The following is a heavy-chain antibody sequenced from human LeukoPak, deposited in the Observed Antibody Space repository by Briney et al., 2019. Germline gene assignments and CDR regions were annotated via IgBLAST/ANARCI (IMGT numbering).Heavy chain of an antibody. Sequence: GGSLRLSCAASGFTFSSYWMSWVRQAPGKGLEWVANIKQDGSEKYYVDSVKGRFTISIDNAKKSLFLQMNRLRGDDTAMYYCATEADDGTYGGWFDPWGQGTQVTVSS. CDR1: GFTFSSYW. CDR3: ATEADDGTYGGWFDP. D-gene: IGHD4-17*01. J-gene: IGHJ5*02. CDR2: IKQDGSEK. V-gene: IGHV3-7*03.